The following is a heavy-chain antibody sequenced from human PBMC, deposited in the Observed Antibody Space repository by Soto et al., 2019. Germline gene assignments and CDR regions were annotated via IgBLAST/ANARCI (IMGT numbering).Heavy chain of an antibody. J-gene: IGHJ4*02. D-gene: IGHD3-22*01. CDR2: IIPMFGSA. CDR3: ARAIYDSSGYPPDY. V-gene: IGHV1-69*12. CDR1: GGTFSSYA. Sequence: QVQLVQSGAEVKKPGSSVKVSCKASGGTFSSYAFSWVRQAPGQGLEYMGGIIPMFGSANYAQKFQGRVTITADESTSTAYMELSSLRSEDTAVYYCARAIYDSSGYPPDYWGQVTLFTVSS.